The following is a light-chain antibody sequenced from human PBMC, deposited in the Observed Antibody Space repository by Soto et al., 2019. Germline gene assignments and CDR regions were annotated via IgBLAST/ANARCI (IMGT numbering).Light chain of an antibody. J-gene: IGKJ1*01. V-gene: IGKV3-11*01. CDR1: QSVSSS. CDR3: QQRGNWPLT. Sequence: EIVLTQSPATLSLSPGERATRSCTASQSVSSSFAWYQQKPGQAPRLLIYDASNRATGIPGRFSGSGSGTDFNLTISSLEPEDFPIYYCQQRGNWPLTFGQGTKVEVK. CDR2: DAS.